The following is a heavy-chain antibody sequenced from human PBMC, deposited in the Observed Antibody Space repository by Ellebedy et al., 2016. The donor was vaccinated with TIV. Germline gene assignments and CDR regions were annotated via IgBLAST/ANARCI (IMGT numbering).Heavy chain of an antibody. D-gene: IGHD3-10*01. Sequence: GESLKISCAASGFTFSGYEMNWVRQAPGKGLEWISYISSSGNTIYYADSVKGRFTISRDNAKKSLHLQMNSLRAEDTAVYYCARDLRGSGDYWGQGTLVTVSS. J-gene: IGHJ4*02. V-gene: IGHV3-48*03. CDR1: GFTFSGYE. CDR2: ISSSGNTI. CDR3: ARDLRGSGDY.